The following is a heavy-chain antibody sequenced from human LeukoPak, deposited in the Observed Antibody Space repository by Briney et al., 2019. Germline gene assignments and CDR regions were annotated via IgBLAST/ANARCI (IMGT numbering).Heavy chain of an antibody. J-gene: IGHJ4*02. V-gene: IGHV1-3*01. CDR3: ARASSGWRMTFDY. CDR1: GYTFTSYA. CDR2: INAGNGNT. Sequence: ASVKVSCKASGYTFTSYAMHWVRQAPGQRLEWMGWINAGNGNTKYSQKFQGRVTITRDTSASTAYMELSSLRSEDTAVYYCARASSGWRMTFDYWGQGTLVTVSS. D-gene: IGHD6-19*01.